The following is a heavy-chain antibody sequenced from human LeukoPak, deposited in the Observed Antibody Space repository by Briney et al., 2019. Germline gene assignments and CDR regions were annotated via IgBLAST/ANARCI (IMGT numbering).Heavy chain of an antibody. CDR1: GASISGYY. CDR3: ARDRPFGA. J-gene: IGHJ5*02. D-gene: IGHD3-10*01. CDR2: IDDSGSA. V-gene: IGHV4-59*01. Sequence: PETLSLTCTVSGASISGYYWSWIRQPPGKGLEWIGYIDDSGSANYNPSLKSRVTISGDTSKNQFYLKLRFVTAADTAMYYCARDRPFGAWGQGTQVTVSS.